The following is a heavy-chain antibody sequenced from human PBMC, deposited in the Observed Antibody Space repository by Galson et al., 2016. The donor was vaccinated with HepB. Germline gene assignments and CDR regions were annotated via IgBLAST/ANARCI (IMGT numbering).Heavy chain of an antibody. CDR2: IYPGDSEI. D-gene: IGHD1/OR15-1a*01. J-gene: IGHJ6*02. V-gene: IGHV5-51*01. CDR3: ARHGAMANKSGLDV. Sequence: QSGAEVKKPGESLKISCQGSGYSFTTYWIAWVRHVPGEGLEWMGFIYPGDSEIRYSPSFQGQVTISVDKSVNTACLQWSSLQASDTAIYYCARHGAMANKSGLDVWGQGTTVTVSS. CDR1: GYSFTTYW.